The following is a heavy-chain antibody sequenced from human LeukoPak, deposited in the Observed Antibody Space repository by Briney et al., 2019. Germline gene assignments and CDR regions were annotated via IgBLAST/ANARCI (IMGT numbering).Heavy chain of an antibody. CDR2: ISYDGSNK. D-gene: IGHD3-10*01. Sequence: GGSLRLSCAASGFTFNIYGMYWVRQAPGKGLEWEAFISYDGSNKYYADSVKGRFTISRDNSKNALYLQMNSLRPEDTAIYYCAKVYRFGEPYAFDVWGQGTMVTVSS. J-gene: IGHJ3*01. V-gene: IGHV3-30*02. CDR3: AKVYRFGEPYAFDV. CDR1: GFTFNIYG.